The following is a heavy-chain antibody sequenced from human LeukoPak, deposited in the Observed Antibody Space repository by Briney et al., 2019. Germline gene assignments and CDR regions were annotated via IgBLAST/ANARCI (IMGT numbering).Heavy chain of an antibody. Sequence: SETLSLTCTVSGGSISSGSYYWSWIRQPAGKGLEWIGRIYTSGSTNYNPSLKSRVTISVDTSKNQFSLKLSSVTAADTAVYYCARYDSSGYSPFDIWGQGTMVTVSS. CDR3: ARYDSSGYSPFDI. CDR2: IYTSGST. V-gene: IGHV4-61*02. J-gene: IGHJ3*02. D-gene: IGHD3-22*01. CDR1: GGSISSGSYY.